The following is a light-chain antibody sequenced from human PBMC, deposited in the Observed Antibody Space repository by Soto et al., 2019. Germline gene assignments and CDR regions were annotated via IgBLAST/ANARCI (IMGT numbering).Light chain of an antibody. Sequence: EIVLTQSPGTLSLSPGERATLSCRASQSVSSYLAWYQHKPGQAPRLLIYDASSRATGIPARFSGSGSGTDFSLTISSLEPEDFAVYYCQQRGSWPLTFGQGTKVDI. V-gene: IGKV3-11*01. CDR3: QQRGSWPLT. CDR1: QSVSSY. J-gene: IGKJ1*01. CDR2: DAS.